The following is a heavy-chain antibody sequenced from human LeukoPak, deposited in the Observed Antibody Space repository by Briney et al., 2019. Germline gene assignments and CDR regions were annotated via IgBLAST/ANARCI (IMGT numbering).Heavy chain of an antibody. Sequence: GRSLRLSCAASGFTFDDYAMHWVRQAPGKGLEWVSGISWNSGSIGYADSVKGRFTISRDNAKNSPYLQMNSLRAEDTALYYCAKDNYWGQGTLVTVSS. V-gene: IGHV3-9*01. CDR3: AKDNY. J-gene: IGHJ4*02. CDR2: ISWNSGSI. CDR1: GFTFDDYA.